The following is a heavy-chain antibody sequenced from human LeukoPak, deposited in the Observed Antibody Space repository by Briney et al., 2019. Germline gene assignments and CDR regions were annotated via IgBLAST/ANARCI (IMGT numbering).Heavy chain of an antibody. Sequence: PGGSLRLSCAVSGFTFVSHAMSWVRQAPGKGLEWVSAISGSGGDTSYAGSVKGRFTISRDNSKNTLYLQMNSLRADDTAVYYCAKDPMGIGPAFDIWGQGTMVTVSS. CDR3: AKDPMGIGPAFDI. J-gene: IGHJ3*02. CDR1: GFTFVSHA. D-gene: IGHD7-27*01. CDR2: ISGSGGDT. V-gene: IGHV3-23*01.